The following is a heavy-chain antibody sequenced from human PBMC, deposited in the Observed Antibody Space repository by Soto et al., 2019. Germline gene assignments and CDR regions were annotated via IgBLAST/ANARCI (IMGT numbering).Heavy chain of an antibody. V-gene: IGHV3-9*01. CDR2: ISWNSGSI. Sequence: EVQVVESGGGLVQPGRSLRLSCAASGFSFDDYAMNWVRQAPGKGLEWVSGISWNSGSIGYADSVKGRFTISRDNAKNSLYLQMNSLRAEDTALYYGAKEVTGSYYYAMDVWGQGTTVTVSS. CDR3: AKEVTGSYYYAMDV. CDR1: GFSFDDYA. J-gene: IGHJ6*02. D-gene: IGHD2-21*02.